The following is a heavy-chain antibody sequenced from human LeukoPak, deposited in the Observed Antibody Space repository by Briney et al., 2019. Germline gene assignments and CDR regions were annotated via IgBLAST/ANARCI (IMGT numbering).Heavy chain of an antibody. J-gene: IGHJ4*02. Sequence: PGGSLRLSYAASGFTFSSYSMNWVRQAPGKGLEWVSSISSSSSYIYYADSVKGRFTISRDSAKNSLYLQMNSLRAEDTAVYYCARARLAVAGTSLAYWGQGTLVTVSS. CDR1: GFTFSSYS. CDR3: ARARLAVAGTSLAY. CDR2: ISSSSSYI. V-gene: IGHV3-21*01. D-gene: IGHD6-19*01.